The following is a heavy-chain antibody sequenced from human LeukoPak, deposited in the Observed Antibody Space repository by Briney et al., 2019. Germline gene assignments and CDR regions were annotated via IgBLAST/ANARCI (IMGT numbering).Heavy chain of an antibody. CDR1: GFAFSSYA. CDR2: ISGSGAST. Sequence: PGGSLRLSCAASGFAFSSYAMTWVRLAPGKGLEWVSDISGSGASTHYADSVKGRFTISRDNSKNTLYLQMNSLRAEDTAVYYCAKDSGNRDNWFDPWGQGTLVTVSS. D-gene: IGHD1-14*01. CDR3: AKDSGNRDNWFDP. J-gene: IGHJ5*02. V-gene: IGHV3-23*01.